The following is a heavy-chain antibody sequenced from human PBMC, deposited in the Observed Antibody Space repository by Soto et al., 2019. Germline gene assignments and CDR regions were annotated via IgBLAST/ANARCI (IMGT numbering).Heavy chain of an antibody. CDR2: ISGSGGST. Sequence: GGSLRLSCAASGFTFSSYAMSWVRQAPGKGLEWVSAISGSGGSTYYADSVKGRFTISRDNSKNTLYLQMNSLRAEDTAVYYCAKDPTVGAAAGTRWFDPWGQGTLVTVSS. CDR3: AKDPTVGAAAGTRWFDP. V-gene: IGHV3-23*01. D-gene: IGHD6-13*01. J-gene: IGHJ5*02. CDR1: GFTFSSYA.